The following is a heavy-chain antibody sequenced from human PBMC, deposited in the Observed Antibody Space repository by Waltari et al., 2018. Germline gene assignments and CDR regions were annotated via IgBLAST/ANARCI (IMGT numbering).Heavy chain of an antibody. CDR3: ATYIGASVGTAAFDV. CDR1: GCSLTSSRLY. V-gene: IGHV4-39*01. CDR2: NSHTGAT. D-gene: IGHD2-21*01. J-gene: IGHJ3*01. Sequence: QLQLQESSPGLVKPSGTLSLTCPVPGCSLTSSRLYWGGTRQPPGQGLEWIGTNSHTGATYSSPSLKSRVIISRDTSKNQLSLTLGSVTAADTALYYCATYIGASVGTAAFDVWGQGTMVTVSS.